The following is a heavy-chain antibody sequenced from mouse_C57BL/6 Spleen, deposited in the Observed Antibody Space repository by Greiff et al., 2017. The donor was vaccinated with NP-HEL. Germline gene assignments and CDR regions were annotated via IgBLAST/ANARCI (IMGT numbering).Heavy chain of an antibody. Sequence: EVKLQESGAELVRPGASVKLSCTASGFNIKDDYMHWVKQRPEQGLEWIGWIDPENGDTEYASKFQGKATITADTSSNTAYLQLSSLTSEDTAVYYCTVCGSSPYAMDYWGQGTSVTVSS. J-gene: IGHJ4*01. D-gene: IGHD1-1*01. V-gene: IGHV14-4*01. CDR3: TVCGSSPYAMDY. CDR1: GFNIKDDY. CDR2: IDPENGDT.